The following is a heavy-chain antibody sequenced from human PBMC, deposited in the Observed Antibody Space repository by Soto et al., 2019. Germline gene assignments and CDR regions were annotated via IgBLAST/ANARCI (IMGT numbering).Heavy chain of an antibody. Sequence: GGSLRLSCAASGXTFSSYWMHWVRQAPGKGLVWVSRINSDGSSTSYADSVKGRFTISRDNAKNTLYLQMNSLRAEDTAVYYCARVTIAGVPAAMGYLDYWGQGTLVTV. D-gene: IGHD2-2*01. V-gene: IGHV3-74*01. CDR1: GXTFSSYW. J-gene: IGHJ4*02. CDR3: ARVTIAGVPAAMGYLDY. CDR2: INSDGSST.